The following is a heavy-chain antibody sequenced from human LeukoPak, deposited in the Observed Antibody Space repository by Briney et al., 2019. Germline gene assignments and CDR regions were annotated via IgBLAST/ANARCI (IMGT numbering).Heavy chain of an antibody. Sequence: ASVKVSCKASGYTFTGYYMHWVRQAPGQGLEWMGRINPNSGGTNYAQKFQGRVTMTRDTSISTAYMELSSLRAEDTAVYYCASSRTTRSGSYYNPYYFDYWGQGTLVTVSS. J-gene: IGHJ4*02. D-gene: IGHD3-10*01. CDR2: INPNSGGT. V-gene: IGHV1-2*06. CDR3: ASSRTTRSGSYYNPYYFDY. CDR1: GYTFTGYY.